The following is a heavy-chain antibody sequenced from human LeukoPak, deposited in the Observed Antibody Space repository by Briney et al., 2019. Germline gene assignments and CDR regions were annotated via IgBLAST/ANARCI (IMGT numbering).Heavy chain of an antibody. Sequence: QTSETLSLTCTVSGGSISSYYWSWVRQAPGKGLEWVANIKPDGREKYYVDSVKGRFTISRDNPKNSLYLQMNSPRAEDTAVYYCASPRGYCSGGSCPYYFDYWGQGTLVTVSS. CDR3: ASPRGYCSGGSCPYYFDY. D-gene: IGHD2-15*01. CDR2: IKPDGREK. J-gene: IGHJ4*02. V-gene: IGHV3-7*01. CDR1: GGSISSYY.